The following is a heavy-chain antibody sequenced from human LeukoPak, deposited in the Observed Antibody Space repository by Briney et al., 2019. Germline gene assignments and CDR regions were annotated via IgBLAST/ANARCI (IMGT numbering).Heavy chain of an antibody. J-gene: IGHJ3*02. V-gene: IGHV3-11*03. CDR1: GFTFSDYY. CDR2: ISSSSSYT. Sequence: GGSLRLSCAASGFTFSDYYMSWIRQAPGKGLEWVSYISSSSSYTNYADSVKGRFTISRDNAKNSLYLQMNSLRAEDTAVYYCARRKPGMAFDIWGQGTMVTVSS. CDR3: ARRKPGMAFDI. D-gene: IGHD3-10*01.